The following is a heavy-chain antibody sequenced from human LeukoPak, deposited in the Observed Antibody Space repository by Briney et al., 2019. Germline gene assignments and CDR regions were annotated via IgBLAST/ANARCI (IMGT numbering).Heavy chain of an antibody. D-gene: IGHD6-25*01. V-gene: IGHV3-9*01. J-gene: IGHJ4*02. Sequence: GRSLRLSCVGSRFTFDDYAMHWVRQAPGKGLEWVSAISYNRDATGYADSVKGRFTVSRDDAKNSLYLEMHSLRSEDTALYYCAKGAAAGIRGYFDYWGQGILVTVSS. CDR1: RFTFDDYA. CDR3: AKGAAAGIRGYFDY. CDR2: ISYNRDAT.